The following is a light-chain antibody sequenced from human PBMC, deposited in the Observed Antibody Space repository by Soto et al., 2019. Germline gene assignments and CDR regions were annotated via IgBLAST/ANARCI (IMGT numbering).Light chain of an antibody. CDR1: QTISSW. J-gene: IGKJ1*01. CDR2: KAS. V-gene: IGKV1-5*03. CDR3: QQSYNSPQT. Sequence: IHMTQXPSXXXXSXXXRXXIXXXASQTISSWLAWYQQKPGKAPKLLIYKASTLKSGVPSRFSGSGSGTEFTLTISSLQPEDFATYSCQQSYNSPQTFGRGTKVDIK.